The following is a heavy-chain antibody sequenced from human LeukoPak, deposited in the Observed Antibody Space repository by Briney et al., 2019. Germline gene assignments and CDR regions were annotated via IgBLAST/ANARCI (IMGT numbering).Heavy chain of an antibody. CDR3: ARGWPYFDY. Sequence: SETLSITCTVSGGSVSSGSYYWSWIRQPPGKGLEWIGYIYYSGSTNYHPSLKSRVTISVDMSQNQFSLKLRSVTAADTAVYYCARGWPYFDYWGQGTLVTVSS. CDR1: GGSVSSGSYY. J-gene: IGHJ4*02. CDR2: IYYSGST. V-gene: IGHV4-61*01.